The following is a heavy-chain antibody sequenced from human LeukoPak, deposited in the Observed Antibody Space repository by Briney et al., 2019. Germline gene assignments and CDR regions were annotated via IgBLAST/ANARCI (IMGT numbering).Heavy chain of an antibody. CDR2: IKSKTDGGTT. Sequence: GGSLRLSCAASGFTFSNAWMSWVRQAPGKGLEWVGRIKSKTDGGTTDYAAPVKGRFTISGDDSKNTLYLQMNSLKTEDTAVYYCTTDRGYSYGAPDYWGQGTLVTVSS. V-gene: IGHV3-15*01. J-gene: IGHJ4*02. CDR3: TTDRGYSYGAPDY. D-gene: IGHD5-18*01. CDR1: GFTFSNAW.